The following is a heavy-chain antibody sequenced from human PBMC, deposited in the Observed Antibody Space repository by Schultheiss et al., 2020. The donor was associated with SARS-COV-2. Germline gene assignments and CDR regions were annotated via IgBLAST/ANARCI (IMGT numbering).Heavy chain of an antibody. V-gene: IGHV4-30-4*01. CDR1: GGSISSGGYY. J-gene: IGHJ6*02. CDR3: ATGYEVNYYYYGMDV. Sequence: SQTLSLTCTVSGGSISSGGYYWSWIRQPPGKGLEWIGYIYYSGSTYYNPSLKSRVTISVDTSKNQFSLKLSSVTAADTAVYYCATGYEVNYYYYGMDVWGQGTTVTVSS. D-gene: IGHD5-12*01. CDR2: IYYSGST.